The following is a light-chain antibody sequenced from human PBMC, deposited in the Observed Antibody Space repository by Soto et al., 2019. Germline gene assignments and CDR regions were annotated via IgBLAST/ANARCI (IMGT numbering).Light chain of an antibody. CDR2: GAS. J-gene: IGKJ5*01. CDR3: QQYGSSPPIT. V-gene: IGKV3-20*01. Sequence: IVLTHSPGTLALYPGERATLSCRASQSVSSSYLAWYQQNPVQAPRLLIYGASSRTAGIPDRFSGSGSGTDFTLTISRLEPEDFAVYYCQQYGSSPPITFGQGTRLEI. CDR1: QSVSSSY.